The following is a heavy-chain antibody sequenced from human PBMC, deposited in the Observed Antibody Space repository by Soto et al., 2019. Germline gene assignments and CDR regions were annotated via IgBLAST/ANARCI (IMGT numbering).Heavy chain of an antibody. CDR1: GGSFSGYY. CDR2: INHSGST. D-gene: IGHD4-17*01. CDR3: ARDDYGVAWYFDL. Sequence: QVQLQQWGAGLLKPSETLSLTCAVYGGSFSGYYWSWIRQPPGNGLEWIGEINHSGSTNYNPSLKSRVTISVDTSKNQFSLKLSSVTAADTAVYYCARDDYGVAWYFDLWGRGTLVTVSS. J-gene: IGHJ2*01. V-gene: IGHV4-34*01.